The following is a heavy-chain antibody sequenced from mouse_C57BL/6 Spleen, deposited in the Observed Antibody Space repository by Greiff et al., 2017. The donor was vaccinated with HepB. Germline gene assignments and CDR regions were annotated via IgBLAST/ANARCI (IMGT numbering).Heavy chain of an antibody. J-gene: IGHJ2*01. Sequence: QVQLQQPGAELVKPGASVKLSCKASGYTFTSYWMHWVKQRPGQGLEWIGMIHPNSGSTNYNEKFKSKATLTVDKSSSTAYMQLSSLTSEDSAVYYCARSREGDDYGSRDFDYWGQGTTLTVSS. D-gene: IGHD1-1*01. V-gene: IGHV1-64*01. CDR3: ARSREGDDYGSRDFDY. CDR2: IHPNSGST. CDR1: GYTFTSYW.